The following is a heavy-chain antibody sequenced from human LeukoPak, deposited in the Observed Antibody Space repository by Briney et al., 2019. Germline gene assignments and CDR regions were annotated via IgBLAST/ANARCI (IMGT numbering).Heavy chain of an antibody. J-gene: IGHJ4*02. CDR2: IYYSGST. Sequence: SETLSLTCTVSGGSISSGDYYWSWIRQPPGKGLEWIGYIYYSGSTYYNPSLKSRVTISVDTSKNQFSLKLSSVTAADTAVYYCARHLDVHGQGEFDYWGQGTLVTVSS. CDR1: GGSISSGDYY. CDR3: ARHLDVHGQGEFDY. V-gene: IGHV4-30-4*01. D-gene: IGHD3-10*02.